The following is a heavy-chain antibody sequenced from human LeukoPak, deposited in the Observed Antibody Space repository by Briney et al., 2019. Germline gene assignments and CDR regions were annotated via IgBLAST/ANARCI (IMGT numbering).Heavy chain of an antibody. V-gene: IGHV3-30*02. Sequence: QPGGSLRLSCAVSGFTFSDYTMNWVRQAPGKGLEWVASIESNGNEKYSSDSLKDRFTISRDNSKNTLYLQLNTVRPEDTAVFYCARGVTSWPRGPYHFDYWGQGILITVSS. J-gene: IGHJ4*02. CDR1: GFTFSDYT. CDR2: IESNGNEK. CDR3: ARGVTSWPRGPYHFDY. D-gene: IGHD3-10*01.